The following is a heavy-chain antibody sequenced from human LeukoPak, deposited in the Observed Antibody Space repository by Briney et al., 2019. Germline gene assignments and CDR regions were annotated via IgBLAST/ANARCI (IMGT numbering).Heavy chain of an antibody. D-gene: IGHD1-26*01. J-gene: IGHJ4*02. CDR2: ISGSGDNT. CDR1: GFTFSSYA. Sequence: GGSLRLSCAASGFTFSSYAMNWVRQAPGKGLEWVSTISGSGDNTYYANSVRGRFTISRDNSKNTLYLQMNSLRAKDTAVYYCAKSVVGTFDYWGQGTLVTVSS. CDR3: AKSVVGTFDY. V-gene: IGHV3-23*01.